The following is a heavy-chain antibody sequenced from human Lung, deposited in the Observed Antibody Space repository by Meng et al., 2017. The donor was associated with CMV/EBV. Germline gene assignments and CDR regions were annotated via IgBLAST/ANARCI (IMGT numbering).Heavy chain of an antibody. CDR1: GFILSDHY. V-gene: IGHV3-72*01. Sequence: KISXAGSGFILSDHYIDWVRQAPGKGLEWIGRAANKANRYTTEYAASVKGRFTFSRYDSENSLYLQMNSLKSEDTAVYYCTRGHSGIDIYAFDIWGQGXLVTVSS. CDR2: AANKANRYTT. CDR3: TRGHSGIDIYAFDI. D-gene: IGHD1-26*01. J-gene: IGHJ3*02.